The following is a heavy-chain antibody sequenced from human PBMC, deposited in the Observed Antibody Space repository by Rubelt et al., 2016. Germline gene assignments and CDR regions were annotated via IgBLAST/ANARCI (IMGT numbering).Heavy chain of an antibody. CDR1: GGSFSGYY. Sequence: GPGLVKPSETLSLTCTVSGGSFSGYYWSWIRQPPGKGLEWIGEINHSGSTNYNPSLKSRVTISVDRSKNQFSLKLSSVTAADTAVYYCARERGGVDYWGQGTLVTVSS. J-gene: IGHJ4*02. V-gene: IGHV4-34*01. D-gene: IGHD3-10*01. CDR3: ARERGGVDY. CDR2: INHSGST.